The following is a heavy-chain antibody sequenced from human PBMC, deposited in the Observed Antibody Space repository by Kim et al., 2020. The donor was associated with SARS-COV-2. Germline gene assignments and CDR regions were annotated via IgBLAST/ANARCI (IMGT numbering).Heavy chain of an antibody. CDR1: GFTFSDYY. Sequence: GGSLRLSCAASGFTFSDYYMSWIRQAPGKGLEWVSYISSSGSTIYYADSVKGRFTISRDNAKNSLYLQMNSLRAEDMAVYYCARDSSVDIVPYYYYYYGMDVWGQGTTVTVSS. CDR2: ISSSGSTI. J-gene: IGHJ6*02. D-gene: IGHD5-12*01. V-gene: IGHV3-11*01. CDR3: ARDSSVDIVPYYYYYYGMDV.